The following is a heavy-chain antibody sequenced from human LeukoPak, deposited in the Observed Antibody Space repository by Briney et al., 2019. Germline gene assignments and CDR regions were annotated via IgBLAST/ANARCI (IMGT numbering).Heavy chain of an antibody. V-gene: IGHV4-34*01. CDR2: INHSGST. CDR3: AREPSGTLDY. J-gene: IGHJ4*02. CDR1: GGSFSGYY. Sequence: SETLSLTCAVYGGSFSGYYWSWIRQPPGKGLEWIGEINHSGSTNYNPSLKSRVTISVDTSKNQFSLKLSSVTAADTAVYYCAREPSGTLDYWGQGTLVTVSS. D-gene: IGHD1-26*01.